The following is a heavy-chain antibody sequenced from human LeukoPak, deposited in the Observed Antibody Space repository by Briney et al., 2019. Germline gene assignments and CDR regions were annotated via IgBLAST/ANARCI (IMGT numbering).Heavy chain of an antibody. CDR3: ATLGDQYSSSFNWFDP. Sequence: SETLSLTCTVSGGSISSYYWSWIRQPPGKGLEWIGYIYYSGSTNYNPSLKSRVTISVDTSKNQFSLKLSSVTAADTAVYYCATLGDQYSSSFNWFDPWGQGTLVTVSS. J-gene: IGHJ5*02. D-gene: IGHD6-13*01. CDR2: IYYSGST. CDR1: GGSISSYY. V-gene: IGHV4-59*08.